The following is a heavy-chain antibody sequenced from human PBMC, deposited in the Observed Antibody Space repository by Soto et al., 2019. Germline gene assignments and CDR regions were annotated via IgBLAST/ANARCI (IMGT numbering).Heavy chain of an antibody. V-gene: IGHV1-2*02. CDR2: INPNSGGT. CDR1: GYTFTGYY. D-gene: IGHD2-2*01. J-gene: IGHJ4*02. Sequence: ASVKVSCKASGYTFTGYYMHWVRQAPGQGLEWMGWINPNSGGTNYAQKFQGRVTMTRDTSISTAYMELSRLRSDDTAVYYCAREEGVVPAAIDYWGQGTLVTVSS. CDR3: AREEGVVPAAIDY.